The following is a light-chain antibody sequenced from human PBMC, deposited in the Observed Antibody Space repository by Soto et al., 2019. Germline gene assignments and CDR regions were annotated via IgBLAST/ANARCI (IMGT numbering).Light chain of an antibody. CDR1: QSVGSN. V-gene: IGKV3-15*01. CDR3: QQYNNWTPWT. Sequence: EIVMTQSPATLSVSPGERATLSCRASQSVGSNLAWYQQKPGQAPRLLIYGASTRATGIPARFSGSGSGTEFTLTISSLKYEDFEVYYSQQYNNWTPWTFGQGTKVDIK. J-gene: IGKJ1*01. CDR2: GAS.